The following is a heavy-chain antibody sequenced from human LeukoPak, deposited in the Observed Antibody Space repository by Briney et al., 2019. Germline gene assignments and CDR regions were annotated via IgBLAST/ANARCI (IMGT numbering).Heavy chain of an antibody. J-gene: IGHJ4*02. V-gene: IGHV4-39*07. CDR2: IYSSGYT. CDR1: GGSVSTSSYY. CDR3: AGSDLTQDYWDY. D-gene: IGHD2-15*01. Sequence: SETLSLTCTVSGGSVSTSSYYWGRIRQPPGKGLEWIGRIYSSGYTYYNPSLKSRATISVDTSKNQFSLKLTSVTAADTAVYYCAGSDLTQDYWDYWGQGTLVTVSS.